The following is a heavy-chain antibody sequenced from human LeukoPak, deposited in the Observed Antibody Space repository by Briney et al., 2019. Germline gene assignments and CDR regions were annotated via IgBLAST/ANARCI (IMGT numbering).Heavy chain of an antibody. J-gene: IGHJ4*02. V-gene: IGHV4-59*01. CDR1: GDSISGYY. Sequence: PSETLSLTCTVSGDSISGYYWTWIRQPPGKGLEWVGYIYYSGSTNYNPSLKSRLTISVDTSKNQFSLKLSSVTAADTAVYYCARLRGNYSPDYWGQGFLVTVSS. CDR2: IYYSGST. D-gene: IGHD4-11*01. CDR3: ARLRGNYSPDY.